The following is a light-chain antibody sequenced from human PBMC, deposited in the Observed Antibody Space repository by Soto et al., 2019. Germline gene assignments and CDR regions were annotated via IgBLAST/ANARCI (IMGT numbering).Light chain of an antibody. CDR2: DVS. J-gene: IGLJ2*01. CDR1: SGDIGDYKY. V-gene: IGLV2-14*01. CDR3: SSYTSTNFVI. Sequence: QSALTQPASVSGSPGQSNTISCTGSSGDIGDYKYVSWYKQHPGKAPKLMIYDVSNRPSGVSNRFSASKSGNTASLTISGLQAEDEADYYCSSYTSTNFVIFGGGTKVTVL.